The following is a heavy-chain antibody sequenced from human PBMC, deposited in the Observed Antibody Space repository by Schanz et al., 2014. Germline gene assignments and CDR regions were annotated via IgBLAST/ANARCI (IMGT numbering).Heavy chain of an antibody. CDR2: FSGSGGRT. J-gene: IGHJ4*02. V-gene: IGHV3-23*04. CDR1: GFTFSSHA. Sequence: VQLVESGGGLVKPGGSLRLSCAASGFTFSSHAMSWVRQAPGKGLEWVSAFSGSGGRTYYADSVKGRFTISRDNSKNTLYLQVNSLRAEDTAVYYCVRDTDYHFDYWGQGTLVAVSS. CDR3: VRDTDYHFDY. D-gene: IGHD4-17*01.